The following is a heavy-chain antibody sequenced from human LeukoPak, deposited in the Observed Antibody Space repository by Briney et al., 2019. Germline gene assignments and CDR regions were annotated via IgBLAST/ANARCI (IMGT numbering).Heavy chain of an antibody. J-gene: IGHJ6*03. V-gene: IGHV1-8*03. CDR3: ARGVDFWSGIYYYYMDV. D-gene: IGHD3-3*01. CDR2: MNPNSGNT. Sequence: ASVKVSCKASGYTFTSYDINWVRQATGQGLEWMGWMNPNSGNTGYAQKFQGRVTITRNTSISTAYMELSSLRSEDTAVYYCARGVDFWSGIYYYYMDVWGKGTTVTVSS. CDR1: GYTFTSYD.